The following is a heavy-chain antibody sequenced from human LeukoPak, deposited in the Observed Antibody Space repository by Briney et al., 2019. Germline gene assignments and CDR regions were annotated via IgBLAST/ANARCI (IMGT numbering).Heavy chain of an antibody. CDR1: GYSISSGYY. CDR2: IYHSGST. D-gene: IGHD2-2*01. Sequence: SETLSLTCVVSGYSISSGYYWGWIRQPPGKGLEWIGSIYHSGSTYYNPSLKSRVTISVDTSKNQFSLKLSSVTAADTAVYYCARKGYCSSTSCYGKYYFDYWGQGTLVTVSS. V-gene: IGHV4-38-2*01. CDR3: ARKGYCSSTSCYGKYYFDY. J-gene: IGHJ4*02.